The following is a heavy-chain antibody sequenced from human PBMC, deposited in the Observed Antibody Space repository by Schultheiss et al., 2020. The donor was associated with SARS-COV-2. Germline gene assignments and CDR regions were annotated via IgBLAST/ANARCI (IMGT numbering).Heavy chain of an antibody. D-gene: IGHD4-17*01. V-gene: IGHV4-39*07. CDR3: ARGGGEIGAFDI. CDR1: GGSISSGGYY. Sequence: SETLSLTCTVSGGSISSGGYYWSWIRQPPGKGLEWIGEINHSGSTNYNPSLKSRVTISVDRSKNQFSLKLSSVTAADTAVYYCARGGGEIGAFDIWGQGTMVTVSS. CDR2: INHSGST. J-gene: IGHJ3*02.